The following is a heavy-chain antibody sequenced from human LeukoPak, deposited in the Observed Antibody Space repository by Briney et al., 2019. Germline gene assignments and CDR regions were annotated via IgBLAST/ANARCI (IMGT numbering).Heavy chain of an antibody. CDR3: ARFRAGYCSGASCYDSFDI. CDR1: EYSFTSYW. V-gene: IGHV5-51*01. Sequence: LGESLKISCKGSEYSFTSYWIGWVRQMPRKGLEWMGIIYPADSDTRYSPSFKGQVTISADKSITTAFLQWSSLKASDTAMYYCARFRAGYCSGASCYDSFDIWGQGTMVTVSS. D-gene: IGHD2-15*01. CDR2: IYPADSDT. J-gene: IGHJ3*02.